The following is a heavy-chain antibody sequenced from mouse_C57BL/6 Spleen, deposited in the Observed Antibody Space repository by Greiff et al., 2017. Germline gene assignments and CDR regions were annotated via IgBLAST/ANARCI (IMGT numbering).Heavy chain of an antibody. Sequence: VQLQQSGAELVMPGASVKLSCKASGYTFTSYWMHWVKQRPGQGLEWIGEIDPSDSYTNYHQKFKGKSTLTVDKSSSAAYMQLSSLTSEDSAVYYCASRREYGNSLAYWGQGTLVTVSA. CDR2: IDPSDSYT. V-gene: IGHV1-69*01. CDR3: ASRREYGNSLAY. D-gene: IGHD2-10*02. CDR1: GYTFTSYW. J-gene: IGHJ3*01.